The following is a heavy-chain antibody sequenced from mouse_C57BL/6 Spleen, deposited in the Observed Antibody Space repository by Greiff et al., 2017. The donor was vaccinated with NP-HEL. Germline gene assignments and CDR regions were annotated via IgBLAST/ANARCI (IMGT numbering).Heavy chain of an antibody. CDR1: GFSFNTYA. J-gene: IGHJ3*01. CDR2: IRSKSNNYAT. V-gene: IGHV10-1*01. CDR3: STGKRTYAY. Sequence: LVASGGGLVQPKGSLKLSCAASGFSFNTYAMNWVRQAPGKGLEWVARIRSKSNNYATYYADSVKDRFTISRDDSESMLYLQMNNLKTEDTAMYYCSTGKRTYAYWRQGTRVTVSA. D-gene: IGHD4-1*02.